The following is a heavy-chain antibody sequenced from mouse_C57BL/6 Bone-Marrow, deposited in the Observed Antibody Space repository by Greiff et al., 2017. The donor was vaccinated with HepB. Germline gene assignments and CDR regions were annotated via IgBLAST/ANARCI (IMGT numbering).Heavy chain of an antibody. J-gene: IGHJ3*01. V-gene: IGHV10-1*01. CDR3: VRQGSRFAY. CDR2: IRSKSNNYAT. CDR1: GFSFNTYA. Sequence: EVMLVESGGGLVQPKGSLKLSCAASGFSFNTYAMNWVRQAPGKGLEWVARIRSKSNNYATYYADSVKDRFTISRDDSESMLYLQMNNLKTEDTAMYYCVRQGSRFAYWGQGTLVTVSA.